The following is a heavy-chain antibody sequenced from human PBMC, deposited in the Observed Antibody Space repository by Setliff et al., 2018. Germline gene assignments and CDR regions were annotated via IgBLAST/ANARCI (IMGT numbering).Heavy chain of an antibody. CDR2: INYSGST. V-gene: IGHV4-39*07. CDR1: GGSISSSSYY. Sequence: PSETLSLTCTVSGGSISSSSYYWGWIRQPPGKGLEWIGNINYSGSTYYNPSLKSRVTISVDTSKNQFSLKLSSVTAADTAVYYCTRGPDGYTYQGAFDIWGQGTMVTVSS. J-gene: IGHJ3*02. D-gene: IGHD5-12*01. CDR3: TRGPDGYTYQGAFDI.